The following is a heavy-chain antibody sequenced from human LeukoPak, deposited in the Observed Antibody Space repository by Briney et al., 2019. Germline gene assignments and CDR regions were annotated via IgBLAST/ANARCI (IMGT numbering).Heavy chain of an antibody. J-gene: IGHJ6*03. D-gene: IGHD6-13*01. CDR2: INGDLTNT. Sequence: GGSLRLSCAASGFTFTDYWMHWVRQVAGKGLVWVSRINGDLTNTTYADSVKGRFTISRDNAKNTLYLQMNSLRAEDTAVYFCARVKQQLVRLLGRDTTYYYYYYMDVWGKGTTVTVSS. V-gene: IGHV3-74*03. CDR1: GFTFTDYW. CDR3: ARVKQQLVRLLGRDTTYYYYYYMDV.